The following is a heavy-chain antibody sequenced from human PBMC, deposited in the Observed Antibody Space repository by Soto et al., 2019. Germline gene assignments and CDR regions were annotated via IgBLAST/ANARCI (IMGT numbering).Heavy chain of an antibody. D-gene: IGHD1-26*01. CDR2: ISSSGDTT. CDR1: GFTFRSYA. CDR3: AKDIWTRTMGGSRRAFDV. Sequence: EVQLLESGGGSIQPGGSLRLSCAASGFTFRSYAMSWVRQAPGKGPEWVSVISSSGDTTYYADSVKGRFTISRDNSKNSWYLQMNSLRAEDTAIYHCAKDIWTRTMGGSRRAFDVWGQGTMVTVSS. V-gene: IGHV3-23*01. J-gene: IGHJ3*01.